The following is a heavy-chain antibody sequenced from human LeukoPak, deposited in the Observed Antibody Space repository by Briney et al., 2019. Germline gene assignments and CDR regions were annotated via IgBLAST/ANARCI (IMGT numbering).Heavy chain of an antibody. CDR2: IYPGDSDT. V-gene: IGHV5-51*01. CDR3: ARPVSSGWSNDAFDI. J-gene: IGHJ3*02. Sequence: PGESLKISCKGSGYSFNTYWIGWVRQMPGKGLEWMGIIYPGDSDTKYSPSFQGQVTISADKSISTAYLQWSSLKASDTAMYYCARPVSSGWSNDAFDIWGQGTMVTVSS. CDR1: GYSFNTYW. D-gene: IGHD6-19*01.